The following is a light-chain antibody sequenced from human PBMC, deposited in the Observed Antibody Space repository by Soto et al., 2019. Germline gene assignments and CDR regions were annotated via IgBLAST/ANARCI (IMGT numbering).Light chain of an antibody. J-gene: IGKJ1*01. CDR2: GAS. CDR1: QSVSSSY. V-gene: IGKV3-20*01. CDR3: QQYDRSSWT. Sequence: EIVLTQSPGTLSLSPGERATLSCRASQSVSSSYLAWYQQKPGQAPRLLIFGASGRATGIPDRFSGSGSGTDFNLTINSLEPEDFAVYYRQQYDRSSWTFGQGTKVEIK.